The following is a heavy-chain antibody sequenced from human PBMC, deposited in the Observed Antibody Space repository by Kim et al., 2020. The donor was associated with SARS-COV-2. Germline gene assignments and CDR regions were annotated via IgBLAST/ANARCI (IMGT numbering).Heavy chain of an antibody. Sequence: ASVKVSCKASGYTFTGYYMHWVRQAPGQGLEWMGWINPNSGGTNYAQKFQGRVTMTRDTSISTAYMELSRLRSDDTAVYYCARGYIWTSREYGDVDYWGQGTLDTVSS. V-gene: IGHV1-2*02. J-gene: IGHJ4*02. CDR1: GYTFTGYY. CDR2: INPNSGGT. CDR3: ARGYIWTSREYGDVDY. D-gene: IGHD4-17*01.